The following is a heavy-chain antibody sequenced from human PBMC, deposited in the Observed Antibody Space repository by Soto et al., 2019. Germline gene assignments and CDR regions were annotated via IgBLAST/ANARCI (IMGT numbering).Heavy chain of an antibody. Sequence: QVQLQQWGAGLLKPSETLSLTCAVYGGSFSGYYWSWIRQPPGKGLEWIGEINHSGSTNYNPSLKSRVTISVDTSKNQFSLQLSSVTAADTAVYYCASPGPHDSSGYYYDYWGQGTLVTVSS. J-gene: IGHJ4*02. D-gene: IGHD3-22*01. CDR3: ASPGPHDSSGYYYDY. V-gene: IGHV4-34*01. CDR2: INHSGST. CDR1: GGSFSGYY.